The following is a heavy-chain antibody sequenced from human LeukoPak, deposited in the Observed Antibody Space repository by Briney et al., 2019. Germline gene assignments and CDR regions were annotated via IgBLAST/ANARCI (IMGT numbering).Heavy chain of an antibody. CDR2: INPNSGDT. J-gene: IGHJ4*02. Sequence: ASVKVSCKASGYTFIGYYIHWVRQAPGQGLEWMAWINPNSGDTDCAQKFQGRVSMTRDTSISTAHMDLSRLTSDDTAVYYCAILLGATTNFDYWGQGTLVTVSS. CDR3: AILLGATTNFDY. CDR1: GYTFIGYY. D-gene: IGHD1-26*01. V-gene: IGHV1-2*02.